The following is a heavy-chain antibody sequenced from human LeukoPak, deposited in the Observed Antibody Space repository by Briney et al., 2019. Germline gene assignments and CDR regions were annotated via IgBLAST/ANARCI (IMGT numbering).Heavy chain of an antibody. V-gene: IGHV3-64*01. CDR3: ARDHKRFLLWFGEETGYFDY. J-gene: IGHJ4*02. CDR1: GFTFSSYA. D-gene: IGHD3-10*01. CDR2: ISSNGGST. Sequence: GGSRRLSCAASGFTFSSYAMHWVRQAPGKGLEYVSAISSNGGSTYYANSVKGRFTISRDNSKNTLYLQMGSLRAEDMAVYYCARDHKRFLLWFGEETGYFDYWGQGTLVTVSS.